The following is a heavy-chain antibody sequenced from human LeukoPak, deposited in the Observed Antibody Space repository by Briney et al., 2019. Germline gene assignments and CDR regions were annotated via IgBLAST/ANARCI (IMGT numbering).Heavy chain of an antibody. Sequence: GGSLRLSCAASGFTFSSYGMHWVRQAPGKGLEWVAVISYDGSNKYYADSVKGRFTISRDSSKNTMYLQMNSLRAEDTAVYYCAKDIIIAAAGPAYFDYWGQGTLVTVSS. CDR1: GFTFSSYG. CDR2: ISYDGSNK. D-gene: IGHD6-13*01. CDR3: AKDIIIAAAGPAYFDY. V-gene: IGHV3-30*18. J-gene: IGHJ4*02.